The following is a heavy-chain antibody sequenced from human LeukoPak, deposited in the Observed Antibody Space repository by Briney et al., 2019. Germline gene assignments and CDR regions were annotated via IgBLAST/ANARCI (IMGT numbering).Heavy chain of an antibody. J-gene: IGHJ4*02. CDR3: AKGQGYYGPGSGVDY. CDR2: ISGSGGST. V-gene: IGHV3-23*01. Sequence: GGSLRLSCAASGFTLSNYAMNWVRQAPGKGLEWVSAISGSGGSTYYADSVKGRFTISRDNSKNTLYLQMNSLRADDTAIYYCAKGQGYYGPGSGVDYWGQGTLVTVSS. D-gene: IGHD3-10*01. CDR1: GFTLSNYA.